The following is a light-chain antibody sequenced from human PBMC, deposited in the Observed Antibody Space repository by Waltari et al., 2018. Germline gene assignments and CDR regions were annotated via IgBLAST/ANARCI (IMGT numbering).Light chain of an antibody. Sequence: DIQMTQSPTSLSASVGYRVTITCRTSQSIDTYLNWYQQKLGKAPKVLIYAASSLQSGVPSRFRGSGSGTDFTLTISSLQPEDFATYYCQQSYKTPITFGQGTRLEIK. J-gene: IGKJ5*01. CDR3: QQSYKTPIT. V-gene: IGKV1-39*01. CDR1: QSIDTY. CDR2: AAS.